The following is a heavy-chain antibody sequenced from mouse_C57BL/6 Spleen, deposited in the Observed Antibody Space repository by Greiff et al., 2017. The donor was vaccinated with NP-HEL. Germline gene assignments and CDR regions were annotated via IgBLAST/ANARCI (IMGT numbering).Heavy chain of an antibody. CDR1: GFTFSNYW. CDR3: GRWLLKGYFDV. Sequence: EVKLEESGGGLVQPGGSMKLSCVASGFTFSNYWMNWVRQSPEKGLEWVAQIRLKSDNYATHYAESVKGRFTISRDDSKSSVYLQMNNLRAEDTGIYYCGRWLLKGYFDVWGTGTTVTVSS. CDR2: IRLKSDNYAT. V-gene: IGHV6-3*01. D-gene: IGHD2-3*01. J-gene: IGHJ1*03.